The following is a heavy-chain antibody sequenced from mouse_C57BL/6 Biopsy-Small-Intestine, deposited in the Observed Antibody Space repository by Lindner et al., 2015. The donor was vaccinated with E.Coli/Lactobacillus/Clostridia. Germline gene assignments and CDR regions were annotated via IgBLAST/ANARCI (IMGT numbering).Heavy chain of an antibody. CDR2: INPYTGDT. J-gene: IGHJ2*01. D-gene: IGHD2-1*01. Sequence: VQLQESGPELVXPGASVKMSCKASGYSFTDFFMNWVKQSHGKSLEWIGRINPYTGDTFYNQKFKDKATLTVDKSSNTAHMELRSLTSEDSALYYCATDGTYFDYWGQGTTLTVSS. CDR3: ATDGTYFDY. CDR1: GYSFTDFF. V-gene: IGHV1-20*01.